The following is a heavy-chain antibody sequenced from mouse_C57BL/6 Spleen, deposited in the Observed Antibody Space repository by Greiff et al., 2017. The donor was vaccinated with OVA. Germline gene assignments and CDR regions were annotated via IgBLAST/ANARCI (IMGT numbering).Heavy chain of an antibody. CDR1: GYTFTDYE. Sequence: QVHVKQSGAELVRPGASVTLSCKASGYTFTDYEMHWVKQTPVHGLEWIGAIDPETGGTAYNQKFKGKAILTADKSSSTAYMELRSLTSEDSAVYYCTREGDGYSWFAYWGQGTLVTVSA. CDR2: IDPETGGT. CDR3: TREGDGYSWFAY. V-gene: IGHV1-15*01. J-gene: IGHJ3*01. D-gene: IGHD2-3*01.